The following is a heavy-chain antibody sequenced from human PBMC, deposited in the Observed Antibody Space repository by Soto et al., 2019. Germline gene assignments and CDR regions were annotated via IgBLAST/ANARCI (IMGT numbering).Heavy chain of an antibody. CDR3: AKKNDYGDYGDAFDI. CDR1: GFTFSSYS. J-gene: IGHJ3*02. D-gene: IGHD4-17*01. Sequence: GGSLRLSCAASGFTFSSYSMNWVRQAPGKGLEWVSSISSSSSYINYEDSGKGRFTISRDNAKNSLYLQMNSLRAEDTAVYYCAKKNDYGDYGDAFDIWGQGTMVTVSS. V-gene: IGHV3-21*01. CDR2: ISSSSSYI.